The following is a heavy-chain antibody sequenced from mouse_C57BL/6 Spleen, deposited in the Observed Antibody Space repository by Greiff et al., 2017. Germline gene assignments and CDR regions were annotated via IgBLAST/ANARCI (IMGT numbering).Heavy chain of an antibody. V-gene: IGHV1-47*01. CDR3: AIHYYGSSGDYFDY. CDR1: GYTFTTYP. Sequence: VQRVESGAELVKPGASVKMSCKASGYTFTTYPIEWMKQNHGKSLEWIGNFHPYNDDTKYNEKFKGKATLTVEKSSSTVYLELSRLTSDDSAVYYCAIHYYGSSGDYFDYWGQGTTLTVSS. CDR2: FHPYNDDT. D-gene: IGHD1-1*01. J-gene: IGHJ2*01.